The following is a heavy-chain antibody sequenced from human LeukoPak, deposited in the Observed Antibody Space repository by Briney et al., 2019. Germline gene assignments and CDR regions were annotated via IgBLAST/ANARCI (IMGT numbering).Heavy chain of an antibody. V-gene: IGHV3-21*01. CDR1: GFTFNTYS. D-gene: IGHD1-7*01. J-gene: IGHJ5*02. CDR2: ISRTSESI. Sequence: GGSLRLSCAASGFTFNTYSMSWVRQAPGKGLEWVSLISRTSESIFYADSEKGRFTISRDNAKNSLYLQMNGLRAEDTAAYYCARGATDTTRWFDPWGQGTLVTVSS. CDR3: ARGATDTTRWFDP.